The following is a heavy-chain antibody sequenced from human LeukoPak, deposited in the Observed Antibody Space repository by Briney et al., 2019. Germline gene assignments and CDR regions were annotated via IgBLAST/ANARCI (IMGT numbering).Heavy chain of an antibody. CDR3: AELGITMIGGV. CDR1: GFTFSSYE. Sequence: KPGGSLRLSCAASGFTFSSYEMNWVRQAPGKGLEWVSYISSSGSTIYYADSVKGRFTISRDNAKNSLYLQMNGLRAEDTAVYYCAELGITMIGGVWGKGTTVTISS. J-gene: IGHJ6*04. D-gene: IGHD3-10*02. V-gene: IGHV3-48*03. CDR2: ISSSGSTI.